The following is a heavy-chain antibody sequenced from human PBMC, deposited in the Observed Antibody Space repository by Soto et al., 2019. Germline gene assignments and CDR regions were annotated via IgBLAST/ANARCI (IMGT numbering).Heavy chain of an antibody. D-gene: IGHD1-1*01. J-gene: IGHJ4*02. V-gene: IGHV4-34*12. CDR3: ARLLRRHLVYPPGTADY. Sequence: QVQLQQWGAGLLKPSETLSLTCAVYGGSFSGYYWSWIRQPPGKGLEWIGEIIHSGSTNYNPSLESRVTIAVDTSKNQFALKLSSVTAADTAVYYCARLLRRHLVYPPGTADYWGQGTLVTVSS. CDR2: IIHSGST. CDR1: GGSFSGYY.